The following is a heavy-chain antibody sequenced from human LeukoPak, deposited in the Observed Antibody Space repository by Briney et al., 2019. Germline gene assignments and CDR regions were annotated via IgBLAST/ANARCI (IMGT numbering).Heavy chain of an antibody. J-gene: IGHJ6*02. CDR2: IHYSGST. Sequence: PSETLSLTCTVSGGSINSYYWSWIRQPPGRGLEWVGSIHYSGSTSYNPSLRSRVTISVDTSKNQFSLKLSSVTAADTAVYYCAREGMYYYGSGSRMSSYYYYGMDVWGQGTTVTVSS. CDR3: AREGMYYYGSGSRMSSYYYYGMDV. D-gene: IGHD3-10*01. CDR1: GGSINSYY. V-gene: IGHV4-59*01.